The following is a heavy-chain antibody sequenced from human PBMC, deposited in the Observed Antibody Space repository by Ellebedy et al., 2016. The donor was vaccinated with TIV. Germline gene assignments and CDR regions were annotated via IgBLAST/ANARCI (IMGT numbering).Heavy chain of an antibody. D-gene: IGHD1-26*01. CDR3: ARYSGSYGSYDY. J-gene: IGHJ4*02. V-gene: IGHV5-10-1*01. Sequence: GESLKISCKGSGYSFSTFWVIWVRQRPGKGLESMGRIDPSYSYTNYSPSFHGHVTISADTSIITAYLEWSSLKASDTAIDYCARYSGSYGSYDYWGQGTLVTVSS. CDR2: IDPSYSYT. CDR1: GYSFSTFW.